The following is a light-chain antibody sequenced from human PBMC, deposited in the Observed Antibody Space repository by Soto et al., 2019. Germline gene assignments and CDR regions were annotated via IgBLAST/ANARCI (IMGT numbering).Light chain of an antibody. CDR1: SSNIGAGYD. CDR2: GIS. Sequence: QSVLTQPPSVSGAPGQRVTISCTGSSSNIGAGYDVHWYQQLPGTAPKLLIYGISNRPSGVPDRFSGSKSGTSASLAITGLQAEDEADYYCQSYDSRLRGSYVFGPGTKLTVL. CDR3: QSYDSRLRGSYV. J-gene: IGLJ1*01. V-gene: IGLV1-40*01.